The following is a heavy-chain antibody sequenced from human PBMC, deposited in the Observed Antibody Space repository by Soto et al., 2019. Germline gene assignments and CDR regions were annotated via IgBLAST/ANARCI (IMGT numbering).Heavy chain of an antibody. CDR2: IVSDGSAI. CDR3: ARDDAFDNENGFDM. Sequence: GGSLRLSCAVSGFPFSFYGFHWVRQSPGKGLEWLGVIVSDGSAIYHADSLEGRFFISRDNSKDILYLQMDSLRVEDTAVYYCARDDAFDNENGFDMWGQGTMVTVSS. V-gene: IGHV3-33*01. CDR1: GFPFSFYG. J-gene: IGHJ3*02. D-gene: IGHD3-3*02.